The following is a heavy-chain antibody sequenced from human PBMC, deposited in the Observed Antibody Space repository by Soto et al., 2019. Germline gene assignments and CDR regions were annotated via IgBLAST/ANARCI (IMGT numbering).Heavy chain of an antibody. Sequence: SETLSLTCTVSGGSISDGYYWSWIRQHPGKGLEWIGSISDSGSTSYNPSLKSRLTLSESTSKNQFSLSLSSVTAADTAIYYCARLDTGYFDTSGYYSIDYWGQGTLVTVSS. V-gene: IGHV4-31*03. CDR1: GGSISDGYY. CDR3: ARLDTGYFDTSGYYSIDY. D-gene: IGHD3-22*01. J-gene: IGHJ4*02. CDR2: ISDSGST.